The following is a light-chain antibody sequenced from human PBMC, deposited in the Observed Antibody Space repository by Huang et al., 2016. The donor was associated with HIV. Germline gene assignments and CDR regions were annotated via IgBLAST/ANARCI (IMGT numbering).Light chain of an antibody. J-gene: IGKJ2*01. V-gene: IGKV3-11*02. CDR1: QSVGSY. CDR2: DVS. Sequence: EIVLTQSPATLSLSPGDRATLSCRASQSVGSYFAWYQQKAAQAPRLLIYDVSNRATGIPARFSGSGSGRDFTLTISSLEPEDFAIYYCQQRSNWPPVFTFGQGTKLEIK. CDR3: QQRSNWPPVFT.